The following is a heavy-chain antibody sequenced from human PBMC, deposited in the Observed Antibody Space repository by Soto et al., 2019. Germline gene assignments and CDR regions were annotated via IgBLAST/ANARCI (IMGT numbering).Heavy chain of an antibody. CDR1: GFTFSDYY. V-gene: IGHV3-11*01. D-gene: IGHD3-22*01. CDR3: ASLPQGYYDRSGRLVEY. CDR2: ISAGGSDI. Sequence: GWSLRLSCASSGFTFSDYYMSLIRQAPGKGLGWVAYISAGGSDIYYGDSVKGRFTVSRDNTKKSLYLQMSNLRADDTAIYYCASLPQGYYDRSGRLVEYWGDGTLVTVSS. J-gene: IGHJ4*01.